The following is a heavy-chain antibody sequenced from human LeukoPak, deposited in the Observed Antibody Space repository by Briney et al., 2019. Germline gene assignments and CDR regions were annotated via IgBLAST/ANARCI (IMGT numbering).Heavy chain of an antibody. D-gene: IGHD3-10*01. CDR1: GYIFSSYA. CDR2: ISGSGGRT. Sequence: GGSLRLSCAASGYIFSSYAMSWVRLAPGKGLEWISVISGSGGRTDYADSVKGRFTSSRDNSKNTLYLQMNSLRAEDTAVYYCAKFYGSGTYVYYYYGLDAWGQGTTVTVSS. J-gene: IGHJ6*02. V-gene: IGHV3-23*01. CDR3: AKFYGSGTYVYYYYGLDA.